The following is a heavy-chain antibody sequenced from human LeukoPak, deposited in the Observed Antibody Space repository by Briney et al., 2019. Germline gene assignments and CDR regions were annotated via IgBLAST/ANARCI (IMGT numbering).Heavy chain of an antibody. V-gene: IGHV1-18*01. CDR1: GYTFTSYG. CDR3: ARIGDFWSGYYTRSNYFDY. CDR2: ISAYNGNT. Sequence: ASVKVSCKASGYTFTSYGISWVRQAPGQGLEWMGWISAYNGNTNYAQKLQGRVTMTTDTSTSTAYMELSSLRSEDTAVYYCARIGDFWSGYYTRSNYFDYWGQGTLVTVSS. J-gene: IGHJ4*02. D-gene: IGHD3-3*01.